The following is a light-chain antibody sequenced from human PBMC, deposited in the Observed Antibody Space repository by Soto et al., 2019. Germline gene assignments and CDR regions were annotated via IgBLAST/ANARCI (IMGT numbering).Light chain of an antibody. V-gene: IGKV1D-12*01. CDR3: QQAHSFPHT. CDR1: QGIRNW. Sequence: DIQMTQSPSSVSASVGDRVTITCRASQGIRNWLAWYQQKPGKVPKLLIYAASSLQSGVPSRFSGSGSGTDFTLTISSLQPEDFATYYCQQAHSFPHTFGQGTKVEIK. J-gene: IGKJ1*01. CDR2: AAS.